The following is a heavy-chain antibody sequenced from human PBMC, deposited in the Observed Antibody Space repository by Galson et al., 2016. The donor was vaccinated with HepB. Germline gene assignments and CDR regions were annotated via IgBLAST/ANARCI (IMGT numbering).Heavy chain of an antibody. Sequence: SLRLSCAASGFTFDDYVMHWVRQAPGKGLEWVSLITGDGDSTYYSDSVKGRFTISRDNSKNSLYLQMNSLRAEDTALYFCANGGFPYCYGMDVWGQGTPVTVSS. J-gene: IGHJ6*02. V-gene: IGHV3-43*02. D-gene: IGHD2-15*01. CDR1: GFTFDDYV. CDR2: ITGDGDST. CDR3: ANGGFPYCYGMDV.